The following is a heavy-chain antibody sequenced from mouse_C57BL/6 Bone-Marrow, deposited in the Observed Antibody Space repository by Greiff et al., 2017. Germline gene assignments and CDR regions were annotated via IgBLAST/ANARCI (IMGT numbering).Heavy chain of an antibody. CDR2: IYPGSGST. Sequence: QVQLKQPGAELVKPGASVKMSCKASGYTFTSYWITWVKQRPGQGLEWIGDIYPGSGSTNYNEKFKSKATLTVDTSSSTAYMQLSSLTSEDSAVYYCARFSNVLLRYSDYWGQGTTLTVSS. V-gene: IGHV1-55*01. CDR3: ARFSNVLLRYSDY. D-gene: IGHD1-1*01. J-gene: IGHJ2*01. CDR1: GYTFTSYW.